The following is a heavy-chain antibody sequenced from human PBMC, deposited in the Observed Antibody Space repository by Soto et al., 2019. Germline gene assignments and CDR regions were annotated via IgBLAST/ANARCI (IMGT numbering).Heavy chain of an antibody. Sequence: GGSLRLSCAASGFTFSTYAMSWVRQAPGKGLEWVSAISDSGAHTYYADSVKGRFSISRDNSKSTLYLQMNSLRSDDTAVYYCLIYYYYYSMDVWGQGITVTVSS. CDR3: LIYYYYYSMDV. D-gene: IGHD3-22*01. V-gene: IGHV3-23*01. CDR1: GFTFSTYA. J-gene: IGHJ6*02. CDR2: ISDSGAHT.